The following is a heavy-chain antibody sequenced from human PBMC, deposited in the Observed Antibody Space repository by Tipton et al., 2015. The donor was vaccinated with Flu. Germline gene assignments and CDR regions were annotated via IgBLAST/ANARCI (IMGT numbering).Heavy chain of an antibody. CDR2: ISNYNGKT. CDR1: GYSFNTYG. J-gene: IGHJ3*01. D-gene: IGHD6-19*01. V-gene: IGHV1-18*01. Sequence: QVQLVQSGAEVKKPGASVKVSCKASGYSFNTYGISWVRQAPGQGLEWMGWISNYNGKTNYAQNLQGRVTMTTDTSTSTAYVELRSLKSDDTAVYYWATNSRPSSGWYSGKEDAFHVWGQGTVVTVSS. CDR3: ATNSRPSSGWYSGKEDAFHV.